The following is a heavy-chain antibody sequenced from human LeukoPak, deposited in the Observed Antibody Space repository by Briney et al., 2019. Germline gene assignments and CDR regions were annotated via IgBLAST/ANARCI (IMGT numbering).Heavy chain of an antibody. V-gene: IGHV4-59*01. Sequence: NPSETLSLTCTVSGVSISSYYWSWIRQPPGKGLEWIGYIYYSGSTNYNPSLKSRVTISVDTSKNQFSLKLSSVTAADTAVYYCARVSRSGGDWRALDYWGQGTLVTVSS. J-gene: IGHJ4*02. D-gene: IGHD2-21*02. CDR2: IYYSGST. CDR3: ARVSRSGGDWRALDY. CDR1: GVSISSYY.